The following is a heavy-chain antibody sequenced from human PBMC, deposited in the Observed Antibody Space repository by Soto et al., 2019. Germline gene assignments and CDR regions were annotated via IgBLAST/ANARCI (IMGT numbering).Heavy chain of an antibody. CDR1: GGTISSGDYY. D-gene: IGHD2-2*01. J-gene: IGHJ6*02. V-gene: IGHV3-11*06. CDR2: MNSSGGDT. CDR3: ARQESYQQNYYYYGMDV. Sequence: LSLTCTVSGGTISSGDYYWSWIRQHPGKGLEWVSAMDMNSSGGDTYYADSVKGRFTISRDNAKNSLYLQMNSLRDEDTAVYYCARQESYQQNYYYYGMDVWAQGTTVTVSS.